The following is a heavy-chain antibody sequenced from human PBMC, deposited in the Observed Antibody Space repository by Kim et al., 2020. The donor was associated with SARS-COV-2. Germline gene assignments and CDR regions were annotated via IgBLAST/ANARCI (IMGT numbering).Heavy chain of an antibody. Sequence: ASVKVSCKASGYTLISYGISWVRQAPGQGLEWMGWISAYNGNTNYAQKFQGRVTMTTDTSTNTAYMELMSLRSDDTAVYYCARDGEQFYYYYGMDVWGQGTTVTVSS. CDR2: ISAYNGNT. V-gene: IGHV1-18*04. CDR1: GYTLISYG. D-gene: IGHD4-17*01. J-gene: IGHJ6*02. CDR3: ARDGEQFYYYYGMDV.